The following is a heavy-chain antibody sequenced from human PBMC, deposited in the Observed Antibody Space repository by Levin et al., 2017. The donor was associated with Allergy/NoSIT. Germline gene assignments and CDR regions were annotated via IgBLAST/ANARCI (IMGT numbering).Heavy chain of an antibody. CDR2: ISSSGSDI. Sequence: GESLKISCAASGFTFSLYSFNWVRQFPGKGLQWVSSISSSGSDIFYADSVKGRFTISRDNANNSVYLEINNLRVEDTALYFCATSFWGSYPAEYWGQGTLVTVS. D-gene: IGHD3-16*02. CDR3: ATSFWGSYPAEY. CDR1: GFTFSLYS. J-gene: IGHJ4*02. V-gene: IGHV3-21*04.